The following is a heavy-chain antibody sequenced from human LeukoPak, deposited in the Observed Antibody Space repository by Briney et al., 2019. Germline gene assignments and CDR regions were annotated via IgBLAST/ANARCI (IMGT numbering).Heavy chain of an antibody. CDR1: GFSFSNIW. V-gene: IGHV3-15*01. CDR3: TTFTLRSGPYT. Sequence: GGPLSLSCAASGFSFSNIWLIGFRQPQGRGREWVGRIKSRSDGGTADYGPPVKGRFTISRDDSNRTVSLQMNSLKTEDTGVYYCTTFTLRSGPYTWGQGTLVTVSP. J-gene: IGHJ5*02. CDR2: IKSRSDGGTA. D-gene: IGHD1-26*01.